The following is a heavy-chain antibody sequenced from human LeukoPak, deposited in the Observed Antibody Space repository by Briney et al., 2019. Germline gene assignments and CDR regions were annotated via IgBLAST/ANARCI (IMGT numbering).Heavy chain of an antibody. Sequence: GGSLRLSCAASGFTFSSYAMHWVRQAPGKGLEWVAVISYDGSNKYYADSVKGRFTISRDTSKNTLYLQMNSLRAEDTAVYYCAREGFDIWGQGTMVTVSS. CDR1: GFTFSSYA. CDR2: ISYDGSNK. V-gene: IGHV3-30*04. CDR3: AREGFDI. J-gene: IGHJ3*02.